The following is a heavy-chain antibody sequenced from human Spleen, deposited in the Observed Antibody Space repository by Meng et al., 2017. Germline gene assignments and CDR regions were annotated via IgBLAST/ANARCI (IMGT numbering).Heavy chain of an antibody. CDR3: ARGPSFLAAAGNWFDP. J-gene: IGHJ5*02. CDR1: GFTFWTFD. V-gene: IGHV3-23*01. CDR2: ISGSGDNT. Sequence: GGSLRLSCAASGFTFWTFDMTWVRQAPGKGLEWVSVISGSGDNTHYADSVKGRFTISRHNSKNTLYLQMNSLRAEDTAVYYCARGPSFLAAAGNWFDPWGQGTLVTVSS. D-gene: IGHD6-13*01.